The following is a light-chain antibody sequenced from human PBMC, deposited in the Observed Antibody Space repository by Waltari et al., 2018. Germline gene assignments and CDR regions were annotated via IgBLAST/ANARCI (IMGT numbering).Light chain of an antibody. J-gene: IGKJ4*01. CDR3: QERSNWPGGS. CDR2: DAS. CDR1: QSVYSY. V-gene: IGKV3-11*01. Sequence: EIVLTQSLATLSLSPGERATLSCRASQSVYSYLAWYQQKPGLPPRLLIYDASSRATGIPARFVGSGSGTDFTLTISRLEPEDFAVYYCQERSNWPGGSFGGGTKVEIK.